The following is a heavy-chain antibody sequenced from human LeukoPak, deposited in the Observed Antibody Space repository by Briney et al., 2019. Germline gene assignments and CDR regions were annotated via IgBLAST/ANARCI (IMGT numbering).Heavy chain of an antibody. CDR2: ISGCGVNT. V-gene: IGHV3-23*01. CDR3: AKEGRGYDFWGGYTFDV. CDR1: GFPFSNYA. D-gene: IGHD3-3*01. Sequence: GGSLRLSCTASGFPFSNYALSWVRQAPGEGLEWVAGISGCGVNTYYAESVKGRVTVYRDNSKNPLHLQMNSLRVDDTAVYYCAKEGRGYDFWGGYTFDVWGRGPMVSVSS. J-gene: IGHJ3*01.